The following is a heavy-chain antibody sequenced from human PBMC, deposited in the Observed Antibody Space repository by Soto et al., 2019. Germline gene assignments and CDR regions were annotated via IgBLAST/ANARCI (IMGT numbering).Heavy chain of an antibody. D-gene: IGHD3-22*01. CDR2: IIPIFGTA. Sequence: QVQLVQSGAEVKKPGSSVKVSCKASGGTFSSYAISWVRQAPGQGLDWMGGIIPIFGTANYAQKFQGRVTITADESTSTAYMELSSLRSEDTAVYYCARSGPYYYDSSGYSTPPDYWGQGTLVTVSS. V-gene: IGHV1-69*12. J-gene: IGHJ4*02. CDR3: ARSGPYYYDSSGYSTPPDY. CDR1: GGTFSSYA.